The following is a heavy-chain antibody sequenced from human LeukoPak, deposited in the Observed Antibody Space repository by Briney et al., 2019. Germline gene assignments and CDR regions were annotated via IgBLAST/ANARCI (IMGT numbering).Heavy chain of an antibody. J-gene: IGHJ4*02. V-gene: IGHV3-30*18. CDR2: ISYDGSHR. CDR1: GFTFISHG. Sequence: GGSLRLSCVASGFTFISHGMHWVRQAPGKGLEWVAVISYDGSHRYYADSVKGRFTVSRDNSQNTLFLHMNTLRPEDTALYYCAKNVGHGDFLMYSDYWGQGTLVTVSS. CDR3: AKNVGHGDFLMYSDY. D-gene: IGHD2-21*02.